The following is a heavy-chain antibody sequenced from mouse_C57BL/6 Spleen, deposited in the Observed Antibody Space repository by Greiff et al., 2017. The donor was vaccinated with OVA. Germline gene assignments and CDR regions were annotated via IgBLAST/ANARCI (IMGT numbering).Heavy chain of an antibody. CDR2: ISSGGSYT. Sequence: EVQGVESGGDLVKPGGSLKLSCAASGFTFSSYGMSWVRQTPDKRLEWVATISSGGSYTYYPDSVKGRFTISRDNAKNTLYLQMSSLKSEDTAMYDCARRNDYDVYYAMDYWGQGTSVTVSS. CDR3: ARRNDYDVYYAMDY. CDR1: GFTFSSYG. J-gene: IGHJ4*01. D-gene: IGHD2-4*01. V-gene: IGHV5-6*01.